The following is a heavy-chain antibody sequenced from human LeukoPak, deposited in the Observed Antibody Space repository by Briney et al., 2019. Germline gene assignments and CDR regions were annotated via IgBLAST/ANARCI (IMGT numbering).Heavy chain of an antibody. V-gene: IGHV3-7*01. CDR1: GFTFSSYA. CDR2: IRVDGSTE. Sequence: GGSLRLSCAASGFTFSSYAMTWVRQAPGKGLEWVATIRVDGSTEYPVDSMKGRFTISRDNAKNSLYLQMNSLRAEDTAVYYCARDVTYHGGDWFDPWGQGTLVTVSS. CDR3: ARDVTYHGGDWFDP. D-gene: IGHD4-23*01. J-gene: IGHJ5*02.